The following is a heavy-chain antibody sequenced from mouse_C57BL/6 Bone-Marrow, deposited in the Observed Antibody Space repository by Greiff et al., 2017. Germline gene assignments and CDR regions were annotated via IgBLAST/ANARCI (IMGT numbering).Heavy chain of an antibody. CDR1: GYTFTDYY. V-gene: IGHV1-19*01. D-gene: IGHD1-1*02. Sequence: EVQLQESGPVLVKPGASVKMSCKASGYTFTDYYMNWVKQSHGKSLEWIGVINPYNGGTSYNQKFTGKATLTVDKSSSTAYMELNRLTSEDAAVYYRARSGGLLWDRVAYWGQGTLVTVSA. CDR3: ARSGGLLWDRVAY. CDR2: INPYNGGT. J-gene: IGHJ3*01.